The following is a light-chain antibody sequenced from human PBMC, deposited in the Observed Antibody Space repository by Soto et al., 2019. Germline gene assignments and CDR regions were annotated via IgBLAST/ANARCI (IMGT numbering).Light chain of an antibody. CDR2: GAS. Sequence: EIVMTQSPATLSVSPGERATLSCRASQSVSSNLAWYQQKSGQAPRLLIYGASTRATGIPARFSGSGSGTEFTLTISRLEPEDFAVYYCQQFRSYPLTFGGGTKVDIK. J-gene: IGKJ4*01. CDR3: QQFRSYPLT. V-gene: IGKV3-15*01. CDR1: QSVSSN.